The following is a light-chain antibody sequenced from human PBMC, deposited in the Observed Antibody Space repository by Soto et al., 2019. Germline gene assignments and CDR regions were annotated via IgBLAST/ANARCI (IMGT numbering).Light chain of an antibody. CDR2: LEGSGTY. V-gene: IGLV4-60*02. CDR1: SGHSSYL. J-gene: IGLJ3*02. Sequence: QSVLTQSSSASASLGSSVKLTCTLSSGHSSYLIAWHQQEPGKAPRYLMNLEGSGTYNKGSGGPDRFSGSSSGADRYLTISHLQFEDEADYYCETWDSNTRVFGGGTKVTVL. CDR3: ETWDSNTRV.